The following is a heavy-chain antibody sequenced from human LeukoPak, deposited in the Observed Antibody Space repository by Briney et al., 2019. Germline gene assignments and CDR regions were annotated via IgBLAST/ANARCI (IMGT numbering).Heavy chain of an antibody. D-gene: IGHD3-10*01. CDR2: ISWNSGSI. CDR3: AKDEMVRGVIAENAFDI. CDR1: GFTFDDYA. Sequence: GGSLRLSCAASGFTFDDYAMHWVRQAPGKGLEWVSGISWNSGSIGYADSVKGRFTISRDNAKNSLYLQMNSLRAEDMALYYCAKDEMVRGVIAENAFDIWGQGTMVTVSS. J-gene: IGHJ3*02. V-gene: IGHV3-9*03.